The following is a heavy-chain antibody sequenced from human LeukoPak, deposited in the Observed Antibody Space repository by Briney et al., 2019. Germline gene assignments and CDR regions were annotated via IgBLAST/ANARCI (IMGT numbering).Heavy chain of an antibody. CDR2: MNPNSGNT. CDR3: ARGKYCTNGVCYFSYYYGMDV. D-gene: IGHD2-8*01. CDR1: GYTFTSYD. Sequence: ASVKVSCKASGYTFTSYDINWVRQATGQVLEWMGWMNPNSGNTGYAQKFQGRVTMTRNTSISTAYMELSSLRSEDTAVYYCARGKYCTNGVCYFSYYYGMDVWGQGTTVTVSS. J-gene: IGHJ6*02. V-gene: IGHV1-8*01.